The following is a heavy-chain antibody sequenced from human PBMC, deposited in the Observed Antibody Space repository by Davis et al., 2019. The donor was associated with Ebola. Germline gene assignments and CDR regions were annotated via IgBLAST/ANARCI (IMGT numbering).Heavy chain of an antibody. V-gene: IGHV3-7*01. CDR1: GFTVSSNY. Sequence: GESLKISCAASGFTVSSNYMSWVRQAPGKGLEWVANIKQDGSEKYYVDSVKGRFTISRDNAKNSLYLQMNSLRDEDTAVYYCASWGEYCSSTTCSNFDYWGQGTLVTVSS. J-gene: IGHJ4*02. CDR2: IKQDGSEK. D-gene: IGHD2-2*01. CDR3: ASWGEYCSSTTCSNFDY.